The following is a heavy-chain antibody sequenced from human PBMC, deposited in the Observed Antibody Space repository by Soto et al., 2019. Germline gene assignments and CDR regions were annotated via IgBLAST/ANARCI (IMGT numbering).Heavy chain of an antibody. CDR3: AAVPGLLPYDYIWGSYRYYFDY. V-gene: IGHV1-58*02. D-gene: IGHD3-16*02. CDR1: GFTFTSSA. CDR2: IVVGSGNT. Sequence: ASVKVSCKASGFTFTSSAMQWVRQARGQRLEWIGWIVVGSGNTNYAQKFQERVTITRDMSTSTAYMELSSLRSEDTAVYYCAAVPGLLPYDYIWGSYRYYFDYWGQGTLVTVSS. J-gene: IGHJ4*02.